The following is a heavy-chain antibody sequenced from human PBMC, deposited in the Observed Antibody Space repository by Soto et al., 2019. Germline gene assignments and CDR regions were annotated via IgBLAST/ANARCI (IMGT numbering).Heavy chain of an antibody. J-gene: IGHJ5*02. CDR3: ARHHGPTTSENWFDP. D-gene: IGHD5-12*01. CDR2: ISTYSDDT. CDR1: GYTFFTYD. Sequence: QVHLVQSGVEVKTPGASVKVSCQASGYTFFTYDISWVRQAPGQGLEWMGWISTYSDDTKYAQKCQGRVTMTTDTSTTTAYLERRSLRSDDKAVYYCARHHGPTTSENWFDPWGQGTLVTVSS. V-gene: IGHV1-18*01.